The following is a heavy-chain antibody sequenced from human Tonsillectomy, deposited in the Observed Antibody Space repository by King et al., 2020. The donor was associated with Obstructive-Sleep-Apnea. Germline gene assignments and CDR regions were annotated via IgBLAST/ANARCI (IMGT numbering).Heavy chain of an antibody. V-gene: IGHV3-15*01. D-gene: IGHD1-26*01. J-gene: IGHJ4*02. CDR3: TTVSGTYDEDF. Sequence: VQLVESGGGLVKPGGSLRLSCAASGFTFSNAWMTWVRQAPGKGREWVGRIKSKTEGGTTDYAPPVKGIFTISRDDSKNTLYLQMSSLKTEDTAVYYRTTVSGTYDEDFWGQGTLVTVSS. CDR2: IKSKTEGGTT. CDR1: GFTFSNAW.